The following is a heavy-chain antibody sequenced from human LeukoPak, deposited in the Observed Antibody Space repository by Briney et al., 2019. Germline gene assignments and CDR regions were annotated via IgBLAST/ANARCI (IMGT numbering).Heavy chain of an antibody. Sequence: GGTLRLSCAASEFHFSTHGMNWVRQAPGKGLEWVSGVSPSGDITYYADSVKGRFTISRDNSKNTLYLQMNSLRAEDTAVYYCAKIPPQASDIWGQGTMVTVSS. CDR1: EFHFSTHG. CDR3: AKIPPQASDI. J-gene: IGHJ3*02. V-gene: IGHV3-23*01. CDR2: VSPSGDIT.